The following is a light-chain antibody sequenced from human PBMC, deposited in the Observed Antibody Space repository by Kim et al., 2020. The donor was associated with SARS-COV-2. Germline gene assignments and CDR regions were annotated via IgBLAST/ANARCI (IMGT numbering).Light chain of an antibody. Sequence: EIVLTQSPGTLSLSPGERATLSCRASQSVSSSYLAWYQQKPGQAPRLLIYGASSRATGIPDRFSGSVSGTDFTLTISRLEPEDFAVYYCQQYGSSPFTFGPGTKLDIK. CDR1: QSVSSSY. CDR2: GAS. V-gene: IGKV3-20*01. J-gene: IGKJ3*01. CDR3: QQYGSSPFT.